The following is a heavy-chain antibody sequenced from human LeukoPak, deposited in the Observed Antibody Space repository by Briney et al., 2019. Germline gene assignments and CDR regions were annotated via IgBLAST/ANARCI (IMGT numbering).Heavy chain of an antibody. V-gene: IGHV3-48*03. CDR2: ISCSRVLI. J-gene: IGHJ4*02. CDR1: GFTFRKYE. D-gene: IGHD6-19*01. CDR3: ARVSGSGWQFDY. Sequence: GGSLRLSYAPSGFTFRKYEMNWVRQAPGKGLDGVSFISCSRVLIYYAHSVKRRFTISRENAKNHLYLQMNSLRVEDTAVYYCARVSGSGWQFDYWGQGSLVPVSS.